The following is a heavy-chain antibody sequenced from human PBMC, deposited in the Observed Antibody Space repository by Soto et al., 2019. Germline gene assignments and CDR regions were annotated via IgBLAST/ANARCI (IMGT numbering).Heavy chain of an antibody. CDR2: ISSDGNDR. CDR3: AQGIDIACQVLHY. CDR1: GFTFSNFG. D-gene: IGHD2-15*01. V-gene: IGHV3-30*18. J-gene: IGHJ4*02. Sequence: QVQLLESGGGVVQPGRSLRLSCAASGFTFSNFGMHWVRQAPGKGLEWVAAISSDGNDRYYSESVKGQFIISRDNSKNTLFLQMNCLRVEDTALYYCAQGIDIACQVLHYWGQGTLVTVSS.